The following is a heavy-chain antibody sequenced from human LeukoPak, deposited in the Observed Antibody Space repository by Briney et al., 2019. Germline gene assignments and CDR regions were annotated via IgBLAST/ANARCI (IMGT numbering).Heavy chain of an antibody. V-gene: IGHV3-64*01. J-gene: IGHJ6*03. CDR3: AREGCSSTSCSPGYYYYMDV. D-gene: IGHD2-2*01. Sequence: GGSLRLSCAASGFTFSSYAMHWVRQAPGKRLEYVSAISSNGGSTYYANSVKGRFTISRDNSKNTLYLQMGSLRAEDMAVYYCAREGCSSTSCSPGYYYYMDVWGKGTTVTVSS. CDR2: ISSNGGST. CDR1: GFTFSSYA.